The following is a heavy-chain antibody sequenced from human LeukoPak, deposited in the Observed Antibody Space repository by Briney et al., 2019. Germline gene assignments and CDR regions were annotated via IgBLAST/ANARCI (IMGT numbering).Heavy chain of an antibody. CDR1: GGSISSYY. D-gene: IGHD3-16*01. CDR3: ARTTGGYYYDMDV. Sequence: SETLSLTCTVSGGSISSYYWSWIRQPPGKGLEWIGYIYYSGSTNYNPSLKSRVTISVDTSKNQFSLKLSSVTAADTAVYYCARTTGGYYYDMDVWGQGTTVTVSS. V-gene: IGHV4-59*01. J-gene: IGHJ6*02. CDR2: IYYSGST.